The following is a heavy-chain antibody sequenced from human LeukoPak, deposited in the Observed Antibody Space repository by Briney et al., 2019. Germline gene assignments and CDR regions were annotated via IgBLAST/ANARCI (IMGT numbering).Heavy chain of an antibody. V-gene: IGHV3-30-3*01. CDR3: ARESEGVATFFD. D-gene: IGHD5-12*01. CDR1: CFTFNSYA. CDR2: LSYDGSNN. Sequence: GSPLRLSYAASCFTFNSYAMQGPRQAPEKGLEGGAVLSYDGSNNYYADYVKGRFTISRDNYKNSLYLKMVSPAGEDTAVYDCARESEGVATFFDWGQGTLVTVSS. J-gene: IGHJ4*02.